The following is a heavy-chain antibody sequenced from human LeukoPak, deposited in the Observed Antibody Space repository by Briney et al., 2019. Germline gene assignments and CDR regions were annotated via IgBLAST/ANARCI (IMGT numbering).Heavy chain of an antibody. Sequence: ASVKVSCKASGYTFTGYYMHWVRQAPGQGLEWMGWINPNSGGTNYAQKFQGRVTMTRDTSISTAYMELSMLRSDDTAVYYCARVAGLVRWDSSGYYNDYWGQGTLVTVSS. J-gene: IGHJ4*02. CDR1: GYTFTGYY. V-gene: IGHV1-2*02. CDR3: ARVAGLVRWDSSGYYNDY. CDR2: INPNSGGT. D-gene: IGHD3-22*01.